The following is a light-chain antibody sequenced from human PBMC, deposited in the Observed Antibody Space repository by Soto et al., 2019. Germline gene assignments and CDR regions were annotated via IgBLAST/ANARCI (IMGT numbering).Light chain of an antibody. CDR3: QQYGRSSEYS. J-gene: IGKJ2*01. CDR2: GAS. CDR1: QSVGSSY. V-gene: IGKV3-20*01. Sequence: EIVLTQSPGTLSLSPGDRATLSCRASQSVGSSYLAWYQQKPAQAPRLLIYGASSRATGIPDRFSGSGSGTDFTLTISRLEPEDFAVYYCQQYGRSSEYSFGQGTKLEIK.